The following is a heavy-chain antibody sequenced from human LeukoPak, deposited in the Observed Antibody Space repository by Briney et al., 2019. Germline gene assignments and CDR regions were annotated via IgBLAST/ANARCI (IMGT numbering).Heavy chain of an antibody. V-gene: IGHV4-59*01. D-gene: IGHD6-19*01. CDR1: GGSISSYY. Sequence: SETLSLTCTVSGGSISSYYWSWIRQPPGKEREGFGYIYYSGSTNYNPSLKSRVTISVDTSKNQFSLKLSSVTAADTAVYYCARSGWYQYYFDYWGQGTLVTVSS. J-gene: IGHJ4*02. CDR2: IYYSGST. CDR3: ARSGWYQYYFDY.